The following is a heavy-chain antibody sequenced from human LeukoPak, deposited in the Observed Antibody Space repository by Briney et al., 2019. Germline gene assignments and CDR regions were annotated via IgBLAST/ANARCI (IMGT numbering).Heavy chain of an antibody. Sequence: GASVKVSCKASGYTFTSYYMHWVRQAPGQGLEWMGIINPSGGSTSYAQKFQGRVTMTRDTSISTAYMELSRLRSDDTAVYYCARGSVPTKYSGYDYFGSGWFDPWGQGTLVTVSS. J-gene: IGHJ5*02. CDR3: ARGSVPTKYSGYDYFGSGWFDP. CDR1: GYTFTSYY. D-gene: IGHD5-12*01. V-gene: IGHV1-46*01. CDR2: INPSGGST.